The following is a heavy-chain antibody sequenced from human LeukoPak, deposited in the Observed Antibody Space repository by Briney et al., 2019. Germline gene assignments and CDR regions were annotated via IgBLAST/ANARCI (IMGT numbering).Heavy chain of an antibody. CDR2: INHGGDT. J-gene: IGHJ5*02. Sequence: SETLSLTCAVYGESFRGYYWSWIRQPPGKGLEWIGEINHGGDTNYRPSLKSRVTISADRSNNHFSLRVSSVTAADTAVYYCARMLAARPDDDRWGQGTLVTVSS. V-gene: IGHV4-34*01. CDR1: GESFRGYY. CDR3: ARMLAARPDDDR. D-gene: IGHD6-6*01.